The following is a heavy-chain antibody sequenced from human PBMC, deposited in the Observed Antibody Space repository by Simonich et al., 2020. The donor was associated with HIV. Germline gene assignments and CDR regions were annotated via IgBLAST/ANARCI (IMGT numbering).Heavy chain of an antibody. CDR3: ARGRVGATTDRDYYYMDV. J-gene: IGHJ6*03. CDR2: INHSEST. Sequence: QVQLQQWVAGLLKPSETLSLTCAVYGGSFSGYSWSWIRQPPGKGLDGIGEINHSESTNDNQHLKSRVTISVDTSKNQFSLKLSSVTAADTAVYYCARGRVGATTDRDYYYMDVWGKGTTVTVSS. V-gene: IGHV4-34*01. D-gene: IGHD1-26*01. CDR1: GGSFSGYS.